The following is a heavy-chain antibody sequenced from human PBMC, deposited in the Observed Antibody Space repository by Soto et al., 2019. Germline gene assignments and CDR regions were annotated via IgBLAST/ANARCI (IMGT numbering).Heavy chain of an antibody. J-gene: IGHJ4*02. CDR3: AGLEGYYYGSGSYYKMGHFDY. CDR1: GGSISSYY. D-gene: IGHD3-10*01. V-gene: IGHV4-59*08. CDR2: IYYSGST. Sequence: SETLSLTCTVSGGSISSYYWSWIRQPPGKGLEWIGYIYYSGSTNYNPSLKSRVTISVDTSKNQFSLKLSSVTAADTAVYYCAGLEGYYYGSGSYYKMGHFDYWGQGTLVTVSS.